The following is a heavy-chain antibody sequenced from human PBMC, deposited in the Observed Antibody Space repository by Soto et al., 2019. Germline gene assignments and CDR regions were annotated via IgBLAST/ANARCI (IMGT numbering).Heavy chain of an antibody. CDR2: ISGSGDTI. CDR1: GFIFSDYY. Sequence: QVQLVQSGGGLVRPGGSLRLSCEASGFIFSDYYMAWIRQAPGKGLEWVSYISGSGDTIYYADSVKGRFTISGDSDKDQLYLQMNTLRDEDKAIYYCARLGQLDFWGQGPVVTVSS. J-gene: IGHJ4*02. CDR3: ARLGQLDF. V-gene: IGHV3-11*01.